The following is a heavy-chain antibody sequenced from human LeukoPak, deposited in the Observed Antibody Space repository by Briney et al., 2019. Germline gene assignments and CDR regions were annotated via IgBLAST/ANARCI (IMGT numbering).Heavy chain of an antibody. CDR3: ARGGEITMVRGVIIPHWRTYGMDV. CDR1: GFTFSSYG. V-gene: IGHV3-33*01. D-gene: IGHD3-10*01. J-gene: IGHJ6*02. Sequence: GGSPRLSCAASGFTFSSYGMHWVRQAPGKGLEWVAVIWYDGSNKYYADSVKGRFTISRDNSKNTLYLQMNSLRAEDTAVYYCARGGEITMVRGVIIPHWRTYGMDVWGQGTTVTVSS. CDR2: IWYDGSNK.